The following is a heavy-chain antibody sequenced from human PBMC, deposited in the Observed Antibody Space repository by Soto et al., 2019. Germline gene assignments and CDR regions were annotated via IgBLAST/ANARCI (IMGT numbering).Heavy chain of an antibody. D-gene: IGHD6-13*01. V-gene: IGHV4-59*01. CDR2: IYYSGST. Sequence: PSETLSLTCTVSGGSISSYYWSWIRQPPGKGLEWIGYIYYSGSTNYNPSLKSRVTISVDTSKNQFSLKLSSVTAADTAVYYCATNAAGTLYFDYWGQGTLVTVSS. CDR1: GGSISSYY. CDR3: ATNAAGTLYFDY. J-gene: IGHJ4*02.